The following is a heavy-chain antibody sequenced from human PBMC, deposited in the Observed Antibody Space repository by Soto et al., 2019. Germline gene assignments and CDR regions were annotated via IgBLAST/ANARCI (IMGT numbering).Heavy chain of an antibody. CDR2: IYSGGST. J-gene: IGHJ4*02. CDR1: GFTVSSNY. Sequence: GSLRLSCAASGFTVSSNYMSWVRQAPGKGLEWVSVIYSGGSTYYADSVKGRFTISRHNSKNTLYLQMNSLRAEDTAVYYCATSFLLGYCSGGSCYSPANFDYWGQGTLVTVSS. D-gene: IGHD2-15*01. CDR3: ATSFLLGYCSGGSCYSPANFDY. V-gene: IGHV3-53*04.